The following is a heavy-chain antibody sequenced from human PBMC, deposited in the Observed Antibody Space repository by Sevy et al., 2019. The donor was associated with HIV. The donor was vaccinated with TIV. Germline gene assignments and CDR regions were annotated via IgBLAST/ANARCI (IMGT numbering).Heavy chain of an antibody. CDR3: ARDKLLPVMVSMVRGALSYYFDY. V-gene: IGHV3-33*01. D-gene: IGHD3-10*01. J-gene: IGHJ4*02. Sequence: GGSLRLSCAASGFIFSDYGMHWVRQAPGKGLEWVAVVWYDGSYKYYTDSVKGRFTISRDNSNNMVFLQMNSLRAEDTAVHYCARDKLLPVMVSMVRGALSYYFDYWGQGTLVTVSS. CDR1: GFIFSDYG. CDR2: VWYDGSYK.